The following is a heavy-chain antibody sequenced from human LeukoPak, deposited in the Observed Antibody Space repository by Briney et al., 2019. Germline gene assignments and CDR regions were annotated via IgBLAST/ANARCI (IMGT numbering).Heavy chain of an antibody. V-gene: IGHV1-2*02. CDR3: ARFSPNWSGASCARFDP. CDR1: GYTFIDYY. J-gene: IGHJ5*02. D-gene: IGHD2-15*01. Sequence: ASVKVSCKASGYTFIDYYMHWVRRAPGQGLEWMGWINPNNGVTNYAQRFQGRVTMTRDTSISTAYMELSSLRSEDTAVYYCARFSPNWSGASCARFDPWGQGTLVTASS. CDR2: INPNNGVT.